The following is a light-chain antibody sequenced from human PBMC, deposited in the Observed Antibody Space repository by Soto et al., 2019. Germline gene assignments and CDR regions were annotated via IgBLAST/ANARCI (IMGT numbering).Light chain of an antibody. V-gene: IGKV1-5*01. CDR1: QTISSW. Sequence: DIQMTQSPSTLSASVGDRVTITCRASQTISSWLAWYQQLPGKAPKLLIYDAYTLETGVPSRFSGSGSGTDFTLTISSLQADDFATYHCQQYGSYSWTFGQGTKVDIK. CDR3: QQYGSYSWT. CDR2: DAY. J-gene: IGKJ1*01.